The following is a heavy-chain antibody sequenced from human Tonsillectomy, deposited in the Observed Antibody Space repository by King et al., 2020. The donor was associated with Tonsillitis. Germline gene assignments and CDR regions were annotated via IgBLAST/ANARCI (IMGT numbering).Heavy chain of an antibody. D-gene: IGHD3-22*01. CDR3: ARGMFYYDNGHVDY. CDR2: ISSSSPSI. Sequence: VQLVESGGGLVKPGGSLRLSCAASGFTLSRYSMNWVRQAPGKGLEWVSSISSSSPSIYYADSVKGRFTISRDNAKNSLYLHMNSLRAEDTAVYYCARGMFYYDNGHVDYWGQGTLVTVSS. V-gene: IGHV3-21*01. J-gene: IGHJ4*02. CDR1: GFTLSRYS.